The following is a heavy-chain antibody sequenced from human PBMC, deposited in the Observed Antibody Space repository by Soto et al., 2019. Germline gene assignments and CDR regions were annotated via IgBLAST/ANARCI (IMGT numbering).Heavy chain of an antibody. D-gene: IGHD3-3*01. J-gene: IGHJ6*02. CDR3: AALTSGDDFWIGLYGMKV. Sequence: VASVKGSGNASGFTFSSAAVQWVRQARGQLPDCIGWIVVGSGNTNYEKNFQERVTIPRDMSTTTAYMELSSLRSEDTDVYYCAALTSGDDFWIGLYGMKVWGQGTTVIVSS. CDR2: IVVGSGNT. CDR1: GFTFSSAA. V-gene: IGHV1-58*01.